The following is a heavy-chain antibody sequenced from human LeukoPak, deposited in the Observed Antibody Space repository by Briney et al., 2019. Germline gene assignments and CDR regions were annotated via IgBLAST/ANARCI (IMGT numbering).Heavy chain of an antibody. J-gene: IGHJ4*02. CDR2: ISAYNGNT. Sequence: ASVKVSCKDSGYTFTSYGISWVRQAPGQGLEWMGWISAYNGNTNYAQKLQGRVTMTTDTSTSTAYMELRSLRSDDTAVYYCARDTDIVVVPAATGLDYWGQGTLVTVSS. D-gene: IGHD2-2*01. CDR3: ARDTDIVVVPAATGLDY. CDR1: GYTFTSYG. V-gene: IGHV1-18*01.